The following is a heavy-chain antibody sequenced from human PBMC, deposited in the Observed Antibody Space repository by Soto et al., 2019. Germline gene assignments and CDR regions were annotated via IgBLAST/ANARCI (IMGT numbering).Heavy chain of an antibody. D-gene: IGHD4-17*01. CDR2: IYYSGST. Sequence: PSETLSLTCTVSGGSISSGDYYWSWIRQPPGKGLEWIGYIYYSGSTYYNPSLKSRVTISVDTSKNQFSLKLSSVTAADTAVYYCARGRGSAVSYYYYGMDVWGQGTTVTVSS. CDR1: GGSISSGDYY. J-gene: IGHJ6*02. CDR3: ARGRGSAVSYYYYGMDV. V-gene: IGHV4-30-4*01.